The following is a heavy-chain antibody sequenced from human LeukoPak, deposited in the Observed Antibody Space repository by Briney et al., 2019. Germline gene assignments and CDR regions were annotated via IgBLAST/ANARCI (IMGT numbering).Heavy chain of an antibody. D-gene: IGHD4-23*01. CDR3: ASGYGGPFDY. CDR1: GGSISDSIYF. V-gene: IGHV4-39*01. CDR2: IYQSGAT. J-gene: IGHJ4*02. Sequence: SETLSLTCTVSGGSISDSIYFWGWIRQPPGKGLEWIGNIYQSGATYYTPSLKSRVTISVDTSKNQFSLNLSSVTAADTAVYYCASGYGGPFDYWGQGTLVTVSS.